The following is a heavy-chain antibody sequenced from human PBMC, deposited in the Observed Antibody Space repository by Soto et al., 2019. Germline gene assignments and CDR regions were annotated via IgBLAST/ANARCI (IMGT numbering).Heavy chain of an antibody. CDR1: GFTFNSYG. Sequence: QVQLVESGGDVVQPGRSLRLSCAASGFTFNSYGMHWVRQAPGKGLEWVAIISNDGTKENYADSVKGRFTISRDNSKNTLYLPMNSLSPDDTAVYFCGKGFLVGGYCFFLAHWGLGTLVTVSS. V-gene: IGHV3-30*18. D-gene: IGHD2-21*02. CDR3: GKGFLVGGYCFFLAH. CDR2: ISNDGTKE. J-gene: IGHJ4*02.